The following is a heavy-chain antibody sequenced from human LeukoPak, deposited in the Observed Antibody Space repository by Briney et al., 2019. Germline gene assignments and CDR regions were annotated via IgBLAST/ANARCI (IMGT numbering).Heavy chain of an antibody. CDR3: AKDRQPYYYDSPGY. J-gene: IGHJ4*02. V-gene: IGHV3-21*01. CDR2: ISSSSGYI. CDR1: GFSFSSYN. Sequence: PGGSLRLSCAASGFSFSSYNMNWVRQAPGKGLEWVSSISSSSGYIYYADSVKGRFTISRDNAKNTLYLQMNSLRAEDTAVYYCAKDRQPYYYDSPGYWGQGTLVTVSS. D-gene: IGHD3-22*01.